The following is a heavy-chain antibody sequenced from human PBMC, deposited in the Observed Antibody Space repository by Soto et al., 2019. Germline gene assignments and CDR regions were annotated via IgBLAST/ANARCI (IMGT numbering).Heavy chain of an antibody. D-gene: IGHD6-19*01. CDR2: IGGGGGST. CDR1: GFTFSNYA. V-gene: IGHV3-23*01. J-gene: IGHJ4*02. CDR3: AKTAEAVAGTVHGY. Sequence: QPGGSLRLSCAASGFTFSNYAMGWVRQAPGKGLEWVSAIGGGGGSTYYADSVRGRFTISRDNSKNTLYLQMNSLRAEDTALYYCAKTAEAVAGTVHGYWGQGTLVTVS.